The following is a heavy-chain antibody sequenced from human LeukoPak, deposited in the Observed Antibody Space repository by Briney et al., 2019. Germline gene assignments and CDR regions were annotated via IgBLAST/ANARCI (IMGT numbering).Heavy chain of an antibody. V-gene: IGHV1-2*02. CDR2: INPNSGGT. Sequence: ASVKVSCKASGYTFTGYFMHWVRQAPGQGLEWMGWINPNSGGTNYAQKFQGRVTMTRDTTISTAYMELTRLRSDDTAVYYCARDLILEGDSDYWGQGTLVTVSS. CDR3: ARDLILEGDSDY. D-gene: IGHD1-1*01. J-gene: IGHJ4*02. CDR1: GYTFTGYF.